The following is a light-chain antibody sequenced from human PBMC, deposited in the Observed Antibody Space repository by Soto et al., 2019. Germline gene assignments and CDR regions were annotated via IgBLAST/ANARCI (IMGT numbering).Light chain of an antibody. CDR1: NSDVASYNL. J-gene: IGLJ2*01. CDR3: CSYGGSSTSVV. CDR2: EVS. Sequence: QSALTQPSSVSGSPGQSITISCTGTNSDVASYNLVSLYQHHPGKAPKLMIYEVSKLPSGVSNRFSGSKSGNTASLTISGLHAEDEADYYCCSYGGSSTSVVFGGGTKLNVL. V-gene: IGLV2-23*02.